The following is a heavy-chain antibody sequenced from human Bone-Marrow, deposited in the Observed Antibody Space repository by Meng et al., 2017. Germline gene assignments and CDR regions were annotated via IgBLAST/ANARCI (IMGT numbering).Heavy chain of an antibody. CDR1: GFTFSSYA. CDR3: AKAGSGYSYGVIDY. J-gene: IGHJ4*02. Sequence: ETLSLTCAASGFTFSSYAMSWVRQAPGKGLEWVSAISGSGGSTYYADSVKGRFTISRDNSKNTLYLQMNSLRAEDTAVYYCAKAGSGYSYGVIDYWGQGTLVTVSS. V-gene: IGHV3-23*01. D-gene: IGHD5-18*01. CDR2: ISGSGGST.